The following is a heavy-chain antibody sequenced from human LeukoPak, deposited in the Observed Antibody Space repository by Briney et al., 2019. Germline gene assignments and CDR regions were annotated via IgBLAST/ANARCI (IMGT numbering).Heavy chain of an antibody. V-gene: IGHV5-51*01. CDR3: ARADVLRFLEWLSDTYYFDY. CDR2: IYPGDSDT. J-gene: IGHJ4*02. Sequence: GESLKISCKGSGYSFTSYWIGWVRQMPGKGLEWMGIIYPGDSDTRYSPSFQGQVTISADKSISTAYLQWSSLKASDTATYYCARADVLRFLEWLSDTYYFDYWGQGTLVTVSS. CDR1: GYSFTSYW. D-gene: IGHD3-3*01.